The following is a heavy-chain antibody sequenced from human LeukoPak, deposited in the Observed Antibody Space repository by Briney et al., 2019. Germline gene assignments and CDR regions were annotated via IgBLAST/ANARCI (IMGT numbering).Heavy chain of an antibody. J-gene: IGHJ4*02. CDR1: GFTFNNNA. Sequence: GGSLRLYCAASGFTFNNNAMTLVRQAPGTGLERVSTIGGVASNTYYADSVKGRFTISRDNSKNMLDLQMNGLRAEDTAMYYCAKTSGSYSNFDCWGQGILVTVSS. CDR2: IGGVASNT. V-gene: IGHV3-23*01. CDR3: AKTSGSYSNFDC. D-gene: IGHD3-22*01.